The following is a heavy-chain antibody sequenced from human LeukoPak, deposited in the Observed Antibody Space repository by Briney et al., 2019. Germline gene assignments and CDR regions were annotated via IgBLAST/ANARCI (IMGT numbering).Heavy chain of an antibody. Sequence: PSETLSLTCTVSGGSMSNYYWGYIRQPPGKGLEWIGFISYSGKTNCNPSLKCRVTQSVDMSKNQLSLKLTSVTAADTAVYYCVRVGRSLHWNPDFWGLGTLVTVSS. V-gene: IGHV4-59*01. D-gene: IGHD1-1*01. J-gene: IGHJ4*02. CDR2: ISYSGKT. CDR3: VRVGRSLHWNPDF. CDR1: GGSMSNYY.